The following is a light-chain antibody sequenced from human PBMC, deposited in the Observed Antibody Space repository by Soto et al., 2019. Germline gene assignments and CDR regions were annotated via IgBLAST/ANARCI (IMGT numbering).Light chain of an antibody. CDR2: GAS. CDR1: QSIRSN. J-gene: IGKJ4*01. Sequence: EIVMTQSPGTLSVSPGERATLSCRASQSIRSNLAWYQQKPGQAPRLVIYGASTRATGVPARFSGSGFETEFTLTISRLEPEDFAVYYCQQYGSSLTFGGGTKVDIK. CDR3: QQYGSSLT. V-gene: IGKV3-15*01.